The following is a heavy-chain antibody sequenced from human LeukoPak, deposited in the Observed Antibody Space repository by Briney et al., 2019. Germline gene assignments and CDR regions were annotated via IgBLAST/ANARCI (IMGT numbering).Heavy chain of an antibody. Sequence: GGSLRLSCTASGFTFGDYAMSWVRQAPGKGLEWIGRTISKANGGATQYAAPVKGRFTISRDDSKTTLYLQMNSLKTEDTAVYYCTTELYGGPDNWGQGTLVTVSS. V-gene: IGHV3-15*01. CDR3: TTELYGGPDN. CDR2: TISKANGGAT. CDR1: GFTFGDYA. D-gene: IGHD3-10*01. J-gene: IGHJ4*02.